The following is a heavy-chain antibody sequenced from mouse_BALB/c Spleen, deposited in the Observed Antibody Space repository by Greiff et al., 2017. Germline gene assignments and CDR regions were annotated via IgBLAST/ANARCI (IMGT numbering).Heavy chain of an antibody. CDR1: GFTFTDYY. Sequence: DVQLVESGGGLVQPGGSLRLSCATSGFTFTDYYMSWVRQPPGKALEWLGFIRNKANGYTTEYSASVKGRFTISRDNSQSILYLQMNTLRAEDSATYYCARDNHYAMDYWGQGTSVTVSS. J-gene: IGHJ4*01. CDR2: IRNKANGYTT. CDR3: ARDNHYAMDY. V-gene: IGHV7-3*02. D-gene: IGHD1-2*01.